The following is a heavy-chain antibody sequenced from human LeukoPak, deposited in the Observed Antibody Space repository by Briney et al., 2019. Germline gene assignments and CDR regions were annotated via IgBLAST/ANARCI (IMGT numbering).Heavy chain of an antibody. D-gene: IGHD1-26*01. CDR1: GFTFSSYA. Sequence: GGSLRLSCAASGFTFSSYAMHWVRQAPGKGLEWVAVISYAGSNKYYADSVKGRFTISRDNSKNTPYLQMNSLRAEDTAVYYCARDRDGSYSSFDYWGQGTLVTVSS. CDR2: ISYAGSNK. V-gene: IGHV3-30*04. J-gene: IGHJ4*02. CDR3: ARDRDGSYSSFDY.